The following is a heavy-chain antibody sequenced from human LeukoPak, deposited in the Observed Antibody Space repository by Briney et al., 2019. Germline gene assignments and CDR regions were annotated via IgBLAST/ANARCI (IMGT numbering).Heavy chain of an antibody. Sequence: PSETLSLTCAVSGGSISSGGYSWSWIRQPPGKGLEWIGYIYYSGSTNYNPSLKSRVTISVDTSKNQFSLKLSSVTAADTAVYYCARVSHSSSWYYFDYWGQGTLVTVSS. J-gene: IGHJ4*02. CDR1: GGSISSGGYS. CDR2: IYYSGST. V-gene: IGHV4-61*08. D-gene: IGHD6-13*01. CDR3: ARVSHSSSWYYFDY.